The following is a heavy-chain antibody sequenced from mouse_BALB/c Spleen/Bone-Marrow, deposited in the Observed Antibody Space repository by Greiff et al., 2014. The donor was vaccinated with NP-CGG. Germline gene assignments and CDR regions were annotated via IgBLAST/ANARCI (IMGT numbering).Heavy chain of an antibody. D-gene: IGHD2-3*01. CDR1: GYSITSGYS. Sequence: VQLQQSGPDLVKPSQSLSLTCTVTGYSITSGYSWHWIRQFPGNKLECMGYIQYSGSTNYNPSLKSRISITRDTSKNQFFLQLNSVTTGDTSTYYCARRGSIYDGYLDYWGQGTTLTVSS. J-gene: IGHJ2*01. CDR2: IQYSGST. CDR3: ARRGSIYDGYLDY. V-gene: IGHV3-1*02.